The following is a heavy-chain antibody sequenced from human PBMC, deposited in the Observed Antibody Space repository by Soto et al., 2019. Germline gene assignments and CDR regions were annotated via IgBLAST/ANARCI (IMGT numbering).Heavy chain of an antibody. CDR1: GGSISSGDYY. J-gene: IGHJ6*02. V-gene: IGHV4-30-4*01. CDR2: IYYSGST. CDR3: ARAHNYDYIWGRPHEDYSYGMDV. Sequence: SETLSLTCTVSGGSISSGDYYWSWIRQPPGKGLEWIGYIYYSGSTYYNPSLKSRVTISVDTSKNQFSLKLSSVTAADTAVYNCARAHNYDYIWGRPHEDYSYGMDVWGQGTTVTVSS. D-gene: IGHD3-16*01.